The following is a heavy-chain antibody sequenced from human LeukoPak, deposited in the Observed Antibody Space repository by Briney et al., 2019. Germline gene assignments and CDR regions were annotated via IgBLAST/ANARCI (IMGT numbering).Heavy chain of an antibody. V-gene: IGHV1-8*01. CDR3: AREGYYYGSGSYYEYFDY. Sequence: ASVTVSCKASGYTFTSYDINWVRQAPGQGLEWMGWMNPNSGNTGYAQKFQGRVTMTRNTSISTAYMELSSLRSEDTAVYYCAREGYYYGSGSYYEYFDYWGQGTLVTVSS. CDR1: GYTFTSYD. D-gene: IGHD3-10*01. CDR2: MNPNSGNT. J-gene: IGHJ4*02.